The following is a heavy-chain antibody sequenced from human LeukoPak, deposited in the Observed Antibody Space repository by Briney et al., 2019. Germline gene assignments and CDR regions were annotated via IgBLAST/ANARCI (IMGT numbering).Heavy chain of an antibody. CDR3: ARGKYYYDSSGYSSDAFDI. J-gene: IGHJ3*02. CDR1: GGSISSGGYS. D-gene: IGHD3-22*01. Sequence: SQTLSLTCAVSGGSISSGGYSWSWIRQPPGKGLDWIGYIYRSGSAYYNPSLKSRVTISVDRSKNQFPLKLSSVTAADTAVYYCARGKYYYDSSGYSSDAFDIWGQGTMVTVSS. V-gene: IGHV4-30-2*01. CDR2: IYRSGSA.